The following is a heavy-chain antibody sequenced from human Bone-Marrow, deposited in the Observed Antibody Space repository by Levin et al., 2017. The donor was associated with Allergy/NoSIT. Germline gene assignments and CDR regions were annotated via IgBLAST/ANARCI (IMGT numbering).Heavy chain of an antibody. Sequence: ASVKVSCNTSGYSFSNYGLSWVRQAPGQGLEWMGWISTYNGHTKYPQKLQGRVTMTADTSTSTAYLELGSLRSDDTAMYYCARSRFRHDGFDVWGQGTMVIVS. J-gene: IGHJ3*01. V-gene: IGHV1-18*01. CDR2: ISTYNGHT. CDR1: GYSFSNYG. CDR3: ARSRFRHDGFDV. D-gene: IGHD3-16*01.